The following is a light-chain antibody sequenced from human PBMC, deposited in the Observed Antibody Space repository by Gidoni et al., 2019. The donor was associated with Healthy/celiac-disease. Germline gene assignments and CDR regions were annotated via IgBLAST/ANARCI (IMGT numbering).Light chain of an antibody. CDR1: QSVLYSSNNKNY. Sequence: DIVMTQSPDSLAVSLGERATINCKSSQSVLYSSNNKNYLAWYQQKQGQPPKLLIYWASTRESGVPDRFSGSGSGTDFTLTISSLQAEDVAFYYCQQYYSTPLTFGGGTKVEIK. V-gene: IGKV4-1*01. CDR3: QQYYSTPLT. J-gene: IGKJ4*01. CDR2: WAS.